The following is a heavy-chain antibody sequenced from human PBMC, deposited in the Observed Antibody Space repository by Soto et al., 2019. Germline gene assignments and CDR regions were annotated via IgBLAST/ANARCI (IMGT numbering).Heavy chain of an antibody. D-gene: IGHD6-19*01. CDR2: TYYRSKWYN. V-gene: IGHV6-1*01. CDR3: AREYNTGWST. J-gene: IGHJ4*02. Sequence: QVQLQQSGPGLVKPSQTLSLTCAISGDSVSNNSAAWNWIRQSPSRGLEWLGRTYYRSKWYNEYELYVKSRITINPYTSKTQFSLHLNSVTPDDPVVYYCAREYNTGWSTWGKGTLVTVSS. CDR1: GDSVSNNSAA.